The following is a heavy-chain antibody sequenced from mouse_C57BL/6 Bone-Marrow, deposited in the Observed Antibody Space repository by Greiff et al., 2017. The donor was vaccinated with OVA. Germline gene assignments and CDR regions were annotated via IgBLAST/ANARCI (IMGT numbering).Heavy chain of an antibody. V-gene: IGHV2-2*01. CDR2: IWSGGST. CDR3: ARVTHYAMDY. Sequence: QVQLKESGPGLVQPSQSLSITCTVSGFSLTSYGVHWVRQSPGKGLEWLGVIWSGGSTDYNAAFISRLSISKDNSKSQVFFKMNSLQADDTAIYYCARVTHYAMDYWGQGTSVTVSS. D-gene: IGHD2-1*01. CDR1: GFSLTSYG. J-gene: IGHJ4*01.